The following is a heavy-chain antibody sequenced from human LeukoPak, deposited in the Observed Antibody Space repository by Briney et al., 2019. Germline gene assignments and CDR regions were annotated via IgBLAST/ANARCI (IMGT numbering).Heavy chain of an antibody. J-gene: IGHJ4*02. CDR3: ARHPTTPDY. V-gene: IGHV4-34*01. D-gene: IGHD1-14*01. CDR2: INHSGST. Sequence: SETLSLTCAVYGGSFSGYYWSWIRQPPGKGLEWIGEINHSGSTNYNPSLKGRVTISIDTSANQFSLRLTSVTAADTAVYYCARHPTTPDYWGQGTLVTVSS. CDR1: GGSFSGYY.